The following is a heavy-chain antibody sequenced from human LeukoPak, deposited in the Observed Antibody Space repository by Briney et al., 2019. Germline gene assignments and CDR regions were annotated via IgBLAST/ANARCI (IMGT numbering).Heavy chain of an antibody. CDR1: GGTFSSYA. CDR2: ISAYNGNT. V-gene: IGHV1-18*01. Sequence: GASVKVSCKASGGTFSSYAISWVRQAPGQGLEWMGWISAYNGNTNYAQKLQGRVTMTTDTSTSTAYTELRSLRSDDTAVYYCARESGYSYGPDFDYWGQGTLVTVSS. J-gene: IGHJ4*02. D-gene: IGHD5-18*01. CDR3: ARESGYSYGPDFDY.